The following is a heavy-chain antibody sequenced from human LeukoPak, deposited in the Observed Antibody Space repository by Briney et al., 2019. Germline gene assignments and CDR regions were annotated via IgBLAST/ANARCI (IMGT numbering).Heavy chain of an antibody. V-gene: IGHV4-39*01. CDR1: GGSISSSSYY. CDR2: IYYSGST. CDR3: ATVDQYCSSTSCHRGLSAA. D-gene: IGHD2-2*01. J-gene: IGHJ1*01. Sequence: SETLSLTCTVSGGSISSSSYYRGWIRQPPGKGLEWIGSIYYSGSTYYNPSLKSRVTISVDTSKNQFSLKLSSVTAADTAVYYCATVDQYCSSTSCHRGLSAAWGQGTLVTVSS.